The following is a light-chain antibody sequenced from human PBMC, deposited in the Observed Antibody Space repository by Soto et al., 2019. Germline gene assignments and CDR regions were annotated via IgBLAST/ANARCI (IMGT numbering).Light chain of an antibody. CDR3: AAWDDSLSGVV. Sequence: QSVLTQPPSASGPPGQRVTISCSGSTSNIGSNYVYWYQQLPGTAPKLLIYRNNQRPSGVPDRFSGSKSGTSASLAISGLRSEDEADYHCAAWDDSLSGVVFGGGTKVT. CDR1: TSNIGSNY. CDR2: RNN. J-gene: IGLJ3*02. V-gene: IGLV1-47*01.